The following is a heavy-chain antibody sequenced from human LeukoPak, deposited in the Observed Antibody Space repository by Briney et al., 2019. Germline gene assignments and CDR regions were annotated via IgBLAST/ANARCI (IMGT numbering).Heavy chain of an antibody. D-gene: IGHD6-13*01. J-gene: IGHJ6*03. Sequence: ASVKVSCKASGYTFTGYYMHWVRQAPGQGLEWMGWINPNSGGTNYAQKFQGRVTMTRDTSISTAYMELSRLRSDDTAVYYCAKVRGIAAAGPYYYYYMDVWAKGPRSPSP. CDR1: GYTFTGYY. V-gene: IGHV1-2*02. CDR2: INPNSGGT. CDR3: AKVRGIAAAGPYYYYYMDV.